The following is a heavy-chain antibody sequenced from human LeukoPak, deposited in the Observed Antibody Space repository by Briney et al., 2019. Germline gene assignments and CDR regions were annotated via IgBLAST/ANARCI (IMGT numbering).Heavy chain of an antibody. V-gene: IGHV4-38-2*02. CDR2: IYRTGST. Sequence: SETLSLTCTVSGYSISTGYYWGWIRQPPGKGRQWIGSIYRTGSTYYNPSLKSRVTISVDTSKNQFSLNLNSLTAADTAIYYCARVLSDSSGYNFEYWGQGTLVTVSS. D-gene: IGHD5-18*01. J-gene: IGHJ4*02. CDR1: GYSISTGYY. CDR3: ARVLSDSSGYNFEY.